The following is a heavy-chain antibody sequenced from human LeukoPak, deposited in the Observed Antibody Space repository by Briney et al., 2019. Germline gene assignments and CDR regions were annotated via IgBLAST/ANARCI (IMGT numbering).Heavy chain of an antibody. J-gene: IGHJ4*02. CDR2: INPKSGGA. D-gene: IGHD3-9*01. CDR3: AREYILTAYYGDY. CDR1: GFTFNAYN. V-gene: IGHV1-2*02. Sequence: VASVKVSCKASGFTFNAYNIHWVRQAPGQGLEWMGWINPKSGGANYAQKFQGRVTMAWDTSISTAYMELSTLRSDDAAVYYCAREYILTAYYGDYWGQGTLVTVSS.